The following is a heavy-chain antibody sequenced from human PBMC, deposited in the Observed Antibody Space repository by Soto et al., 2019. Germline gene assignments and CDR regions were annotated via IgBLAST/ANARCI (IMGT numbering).Heavy chain of an antibody. Sequence: QVQLVESGGGVVQPGRSLRLSCAASGFTFSSYGMHWVRQAPGKGLEWVAFIWYDGNNKYYTDSVKGRFTISRDNSKNTLYLHMNSLRAEDTAVYCCARDKGEYYFDYWGQGTLVTVSS. CDR1: GFTFSSYG. J-gene: IGHJ4*02. V-gene: IGHV3-33*01. D-gene: IGHD3-10*01. CDR3: ARDKGEYYFDY. CDR2: IWYDGNNK.